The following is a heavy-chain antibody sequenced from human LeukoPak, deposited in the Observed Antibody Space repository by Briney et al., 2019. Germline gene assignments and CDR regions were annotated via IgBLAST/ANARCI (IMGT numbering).Heavy chain of an antibody. V-gene: IGHV3-21*01. Sequence: PGGSLRLSCAASGFTFSSYSMNWVRQAPGEGLEWGSSISSSSSYIYYADSVKGRFTISRDNAKNSLYLQLNSLRAEDTALYYCARDRWVEVAATRVYYFYSMDVWGQGTTVTVSS. CDR1: GFTFSSYS. J-gene: IGHJ6*02. CDR3: ARDRWVEVAATRVYYFYSMDV. CDR2: ISSSSSYI. D-gene: IGHD2-15*01.